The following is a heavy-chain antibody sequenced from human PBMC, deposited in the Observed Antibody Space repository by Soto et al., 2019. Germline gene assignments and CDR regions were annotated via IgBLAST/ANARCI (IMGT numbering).Heavy chain of an antibody. CDR3: AKDLGSSGYYSFGVRDYYYGMDV. CDR1: GFTFSSYG. J-gene: IGHJ6*02. V-gene: IGHV3-30*18. CDR2: ISYDGSNK. Sequence: GGSLRLSCAASGFTFSSYGMHWVRQAPGKGLEWVAVISYDGSNKYYADSVKGRFTISRDNSKNTLYLQMNSLRAEDTAVYYCAKDLGSSGYYSFGVRDYYYGMDVWGQGTTVTVSS. D-gene: IGHD3-22*01.